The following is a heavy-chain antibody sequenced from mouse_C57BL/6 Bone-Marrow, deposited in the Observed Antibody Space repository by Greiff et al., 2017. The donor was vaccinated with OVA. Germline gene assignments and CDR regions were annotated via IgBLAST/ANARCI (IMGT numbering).Heavy chain of an antibody. CDR1: GYSFTDYN. J-gene: IGHJ2*01. Sequence: VQLQQSGPELVKPGASVKISCKASGYSFTDYNMNWVKQSNGKSLEWIGVINPNYGTNRYNQKFKGKATLTVDQSSSKAYMQLNSLASEDSSVYYCARVGYSNYFDYWGQGTTLTVSS. V-gene: IGHV1-39*01. D-gene: IGHD2-5*01. CDR3: ARVGYSNYFDY. CDR2: INPNYGTN.